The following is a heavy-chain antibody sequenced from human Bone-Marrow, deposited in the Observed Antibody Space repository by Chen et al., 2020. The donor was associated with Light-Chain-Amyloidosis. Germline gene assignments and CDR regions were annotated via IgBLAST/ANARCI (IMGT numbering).Heavy chain of an antibody. CDR2: IYTTGST. CDR1: DGSITSGVYY. Sequence: QVQLQESGPRLVKPSQTLTLTCTVSDGSITSGVYYWNWIRQPAGKGLEWIGHIYTTGSTKYNPYLRSRLTISIDTSKSQFSLRLASVTAADTAIYYCTRDAITSGGVVVPDSWGQGTLVTVSS. V-gene: IGHV4-61*02. D-gene: IGHD3-16*02. CDR3: TRDAITSGGVVVPDS. J-gene: IGHJ4*02.